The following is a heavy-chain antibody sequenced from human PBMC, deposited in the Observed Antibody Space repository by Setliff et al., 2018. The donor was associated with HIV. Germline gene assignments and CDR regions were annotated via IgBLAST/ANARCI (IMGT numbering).Heavy chain of an antibody. CDR2: ISSSGSTM. CDR1: GFTFSDYY. V-gene: IGHV3-11*04. Sequence: LRLSCAASGFTFSDYYMTWIRQAPGKGLEWVSSISSSGSTMYHADSVKGRFTISRDNAKNSLYLQLNTLRAEDTAVYYCARGSRYYLRGNPYDMDVWGQGTTVTVSS. D-gene: IGHD3-22*01. J-gene: IGHJ6*02. CDR3: ARGSRYYLRGNPYDMDV.